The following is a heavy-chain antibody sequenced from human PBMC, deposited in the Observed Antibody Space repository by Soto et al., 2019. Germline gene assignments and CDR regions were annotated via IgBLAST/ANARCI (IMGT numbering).Heavy chain of an antibody. CDR2: INHTGST. V-gene: IGHV4-34*01. CDR3: ARPMNSETTSLHY. D-gene: IGHD4-17*01. J-gene: IGHJ4*02. CDR1: GESFSGYY. Sequence: QVQLQQWGAGLLKPSETLSLTCAVYGESFSGYYWTWIRQPPGKGLEWIGEINHTGSTNYNPSLKSRVTISVDTSKNQFSLKLSSVTAADTAVYYCARPMNSETTSLHYWGQGTLVTVSS.